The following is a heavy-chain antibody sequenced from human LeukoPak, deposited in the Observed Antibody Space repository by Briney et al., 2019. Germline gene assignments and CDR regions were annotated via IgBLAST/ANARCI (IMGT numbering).Heavy chain of an antibody. J-gene: IGHJ4*02. Sequence: ASVEVSCKASGYTFTDYYIHWLRQARGQGLECMGWIIPNNGGTNYAPKFRGRVTMTRDTSINKAYMELSRLRSDDTAVYYCARGLSIEGYNFNYWGQGTLVTVSS. CDR3: ARGLSIEGYNFNY. CDR1: GYTFTDYY. CDR2: IIPNNGGT. V-gene: IGHV1-2*02. D-gene: IGHD5-24*01.